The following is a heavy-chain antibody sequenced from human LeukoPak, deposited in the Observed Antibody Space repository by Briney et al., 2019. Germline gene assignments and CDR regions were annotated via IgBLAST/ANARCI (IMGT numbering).Heavy chain of an antibody. D-gene: IGHD3-22*01. Sequence: SETLSLTCTVSGGSISSSSYYWGWIRQPPGKGLEWIGSIYYSGSTYYNPSLKSRVTISVDTSKNQFSLKLSSVTAADTAVYYCARLPTDLDYYDSSAGYFDCWGQGTLVTVSS. CDR2: IYYSGST. V-gene: IGHV4-39*07. CDR1: GGSISSSSYY. CDR3: ARLPTDLDYYDSSAGYFDC. J-gene: IGHJ4*02.